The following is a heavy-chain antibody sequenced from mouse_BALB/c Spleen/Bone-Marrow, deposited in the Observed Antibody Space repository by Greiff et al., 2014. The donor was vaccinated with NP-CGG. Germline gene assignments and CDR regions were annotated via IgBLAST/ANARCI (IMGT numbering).Heavy chain of an antibody. J-gene: IGHJ1*01. D-gene: IGHD1-1*01. CDR3: ARPPYYYGSSYYWYFDV. V-gene: IGHV1-84*02. CDR1: GYTFADYY. Sequence: QVQLKESGPELVKPGASVKISCKASGYTFADYYINWVKQTPGQGLEWIGWIYPGGGNTKYNEKFKGKATLTVDTSSSTAYVQLSSLTSEDTAVYFCARPPYYYGSSYYWYFDVWGAGTTVTVSS. CDR2: IYPGGGNT.